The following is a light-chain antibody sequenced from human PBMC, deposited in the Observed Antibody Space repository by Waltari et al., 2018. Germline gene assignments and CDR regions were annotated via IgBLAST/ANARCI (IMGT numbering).Light chain of an antibody. Sequence: QSVLIQPPSASETPGQRVTLSCSGSKSHIGSNFVCGYQPLPGTAPELLIYRNTQRPSGVPDRFSGSKSDTSASLAISGLRSEDEADYYCAAWDDSLRAWVFGGGTKLTVL. CDR3: AAWDDSLRAWV. V-gene: IGLV1-47*01. CDR1: KSHIGSNF. J-gene: IGLJ3*02. CDR2: RNT.